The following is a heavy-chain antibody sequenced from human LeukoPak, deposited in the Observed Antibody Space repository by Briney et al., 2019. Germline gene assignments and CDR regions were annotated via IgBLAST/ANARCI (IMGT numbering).Heavy chain of an antibody. CDR1: SVSINGYY. Sequence: PSETLSLTCSVSSVSINGYYWSWIRQSAGKGLEWLGRFYFSGSSDYNPSLRSRVTMSVDTSKNQFSLKLSSVTAADTAVYYCARGAYYDFWSGYPLYYFDYWGQGTLVTVSS. CDR2: FYFSGSS. D-gene: IGHD3-3*01. CDR3: ARGAYYDFWSGYPLYYFDY. J-gene: IGHJ4*02. V-gene: IGHV4-4*07.